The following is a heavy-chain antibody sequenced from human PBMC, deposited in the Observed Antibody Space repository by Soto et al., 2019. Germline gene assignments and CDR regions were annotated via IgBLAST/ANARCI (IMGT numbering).Heavy chain of an antibody. D-gene: IGHD1-1*01. CDR2: ISSSGSTI. V-gene: IGHV3-11*01. J-gene: IGHJ6*03. CDR1: GFTFSDYY. Sequence: QVQLVESGGGLVKPGVSLRLSCAASGFTFSDYYMSWIRQAPGKGLEWVSYISSSGSTIYYADSVKGRFTISRDNAKNSLYLQRKSLSAEDTAVYYCARVHTDVSGYRAPVKLERRSGGYYYYYMDVWGKGTTVTVSS. CDR3: ARVHTDVSGYRAPVKLERRSGGYYYYYMDV.